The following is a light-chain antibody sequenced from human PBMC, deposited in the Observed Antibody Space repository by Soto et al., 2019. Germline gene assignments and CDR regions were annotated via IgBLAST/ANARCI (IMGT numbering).Light chain of an antibody. CDR3: QQYKNWPAIT. CDR1: QSVSKS. V-gene: IGKV3D-15*01. CDR2: GAS. Sequence: EIVLTQSPGTLSLSPGERATLSCRASQSVSKSLAWYQQKPGQAPRLLIYGASTRATGIPARFSGSGSGTEFTLTISSLQSEDFAVYYCQQYKNWPAITFGQGTRLEIK. J-gene: IGKJ5*01.